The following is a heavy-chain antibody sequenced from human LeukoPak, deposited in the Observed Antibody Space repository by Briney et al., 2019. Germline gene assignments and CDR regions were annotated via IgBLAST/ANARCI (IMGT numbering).Heavy chain of an antibody. Sequence: PGGSLRLSCAASGFTFSSYAMSWVRQAPGKGLEWVSSITNSGGNTYYADSVKGRFTISRDNSKNTLYLQLNSLRAEDTAVYYCASRAVAATKAFDYWGQGTLVTVSS. CDR3: ASRAVAATKAFDY. J-gene: IGHJ4*02. D-gene: IGHD6-19*01. V-gene: IGHV3-23*01. CDR1: GFTFSSYA. CDR2: ITNSGGNT.